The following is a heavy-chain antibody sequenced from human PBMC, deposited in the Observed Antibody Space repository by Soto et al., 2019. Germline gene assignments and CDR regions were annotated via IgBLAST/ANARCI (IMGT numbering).Heavy chain of an antibody. V-gene: IGHV1-3*01. CDR3: ARSASSVVPAASSGNWFDP. CDR2: INAGNGNT. J-gene: IGHJ5*02. D-gene: IGHD2-2*01. Sequence: GASVKVSCKASGYTFTSYAMHWVRQAPGQRLEWMGWINAGNGNTKYSQKFQGRVTITRDTSASTAYMELSSLRSEDTAVYYCARSASSVVPAASSGNWFDPWGQGTLVTVS. CDR1: GYTFTSYA.